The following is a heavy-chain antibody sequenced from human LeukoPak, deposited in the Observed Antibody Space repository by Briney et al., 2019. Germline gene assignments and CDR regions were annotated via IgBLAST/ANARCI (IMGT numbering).Heavy chain of an antibody. CDR2: ISTDGSST. V-gene: IGHV3-74*01. CDR1: GFTFSDYW. J-gene: IGHJ4*02. CDR3: ARGGSWADY. D-gene: IGHD2-15*01. Sequence: GGSLRLFCAASGFTFSDYWMHWVRQAPGKGLLWVSRISTDGSSTSYADSVKGRFTISRNNAKNTLYLQMNSLRAEDTAIYYCARGGSWADYWGQGTLVTVSS.